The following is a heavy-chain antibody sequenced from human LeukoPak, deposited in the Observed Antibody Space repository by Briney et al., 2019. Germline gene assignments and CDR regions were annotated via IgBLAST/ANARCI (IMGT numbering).Heavy chain of an antibody. CDR3: ARGQDDRSGTFDY. CDR2: MSPSGTT. V-gene: IGHV4-4*08. D-gene: IGHD3-22*01. J-gene: IGHJ4*02. Sequence: ETLSLTCAVYGGSFSGYYLSWIRQPPGKGLDWIAYMSPSGTTNYNPSLKSRVTTSVDTSRTQFSLRLSSVTAADTAVYYCARGQDDRSGTFDYWGQGTLVTVSS. CDR1: GGSFSGYY.